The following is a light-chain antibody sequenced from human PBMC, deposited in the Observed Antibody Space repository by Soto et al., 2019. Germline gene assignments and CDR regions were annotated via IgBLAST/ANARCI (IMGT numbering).Light chain of an antibody. CDR2: HAS. CDR1: QSISNW. J-gene: IGKJ1*01. CDR3: QQYNSYS. Sequence: DLQMTQSPSTLPASVGDRVTITCRASQSISNWLAWYHKKPGTAPKLLIYHASTLESGAPSRLSGSGSGTEFTLTISSLQPDDFATYYCQQYNSYSFGQGTKVDIK. V-gene: IGKV1-5*01.